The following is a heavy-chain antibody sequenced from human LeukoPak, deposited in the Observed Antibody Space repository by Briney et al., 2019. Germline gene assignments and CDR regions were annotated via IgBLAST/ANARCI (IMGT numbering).Heavy chain of an antibody. CDR3: AKVMVRGVIMVPFDY. D-gene: IGHD3-10*01. V-gene: IGHV3-23*01. J-gene: IGHJ4*02. CDR2: ISGSGGST. CDR1: GFTFSSYA. Sequence: GGSLKLSCAASGFTFSSYAMSWVRQAPGKGLEWVSAISGSGGSTYYADSVKGRFTISRDNSKNTLYLRMNSLRAEDTAVYYCAKVMVRGVIMVPFDYWGQGTLVTVSS.